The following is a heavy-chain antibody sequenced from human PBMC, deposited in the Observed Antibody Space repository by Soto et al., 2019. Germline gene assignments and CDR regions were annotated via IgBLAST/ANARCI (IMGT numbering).Heavy chain of an antibody. J-gene: IGHJ4*02. CDR3: ARGTSGYDYGLFDF. CDR1: GYTFTKYG. CDR2: ISADNDNT. Sequence: VQLVQSGGEVRKPGASVTVSCRASGYTFTKYGISWVRQAPGQGLEWMGWISADNDNTNYAQNRQGRVTMTTDTSTSTAYMQLRSLRSDETAVYFCARGTSGYDYGLFDFWGQGTLVTVSS. V-gene: IGHV1-18*01. D-gene: IGHD5-12*01.